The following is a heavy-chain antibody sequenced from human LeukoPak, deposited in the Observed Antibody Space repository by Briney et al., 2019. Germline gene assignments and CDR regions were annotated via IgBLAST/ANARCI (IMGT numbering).Heavy chain of an antibody. Sequence: EESLKISCKGSGYSFTSYWIGWVRQMPGKGLEWMGIIYPGDSDTRYSPSFQGQVTISADKSISTAYLQWSSLKASDTAMYYCARNVKDSGYDFGSDYWGQGTLVTVSS. J-gene: IGHJ4*02. CDR2: IYPGDSDT. CDR3: ARNVKDSGYDFGSDY. D-gene: IGHD5-12*01. V-gene: IGHV5-51*01. CDR1: GYSFTSYW.